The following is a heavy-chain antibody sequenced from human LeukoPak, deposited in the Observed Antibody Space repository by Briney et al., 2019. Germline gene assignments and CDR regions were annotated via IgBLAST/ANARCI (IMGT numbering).Heavy chain of an antibody. V-gene: IGHV1-24*01. J-gene: IGHJ4*02. Sequence: ASVKVSCKVSGYTLTELSMHWVRQAPGKGLEWMGGFDPEAGETIYAQKFQGRVTMTEDSSTDTAYMELSSLRPEDAAVYYCLLAVSGTEAYFGSWGQGTLVTVSS. CDR1: GYTLTELS. D-gene: IGHD6-19*01. CDR2: FDPEAGET. CDR3: LLAVSGTEAYFGS.